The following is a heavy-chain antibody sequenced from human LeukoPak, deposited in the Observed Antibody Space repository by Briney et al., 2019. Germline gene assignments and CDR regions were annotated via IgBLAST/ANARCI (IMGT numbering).Heavy chain of an antibody. J-gene: IGHJ4*02. Sequence: SETLSLTCTVSGGSISSGDYYWSWIRQPPGKGLEWIGYIYYSGSTYYNPSLKSRITISVDTSKTQFSLKLSSVTAADTAVYYCARASGTSPDYWGQGTLVTVSS. V-gene: IGHV4-30-4*08. CDR3: ARASGTSPDY. D-gene: IGHD2-2*01. CDR2: IYYSGST. CDR1: GGSISSGDYY.